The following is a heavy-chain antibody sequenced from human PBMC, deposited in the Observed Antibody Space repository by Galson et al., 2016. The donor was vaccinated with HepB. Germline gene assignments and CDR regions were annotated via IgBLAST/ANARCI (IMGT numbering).Heavy chain of an antibody. CDR3: ARVGGIAAAAEAPPLFDP. V-gene: IGHV4-31*03. D-gene: IGHD6-13*01. CDR1: GGSISSGGYY. J-gene: IGHJ5*02. CDR2: IYYSGST. Sequence: TLSLTCTVSGGSISSGGYYWSWIRQHPGKDLEWIGYIYYSGSTYYNPSLKSRVTISVDTSKNQFSLKLSSVTAADTAVYYCARVGGIAAAAEAPPLFDPWGQGTLVTVSS.